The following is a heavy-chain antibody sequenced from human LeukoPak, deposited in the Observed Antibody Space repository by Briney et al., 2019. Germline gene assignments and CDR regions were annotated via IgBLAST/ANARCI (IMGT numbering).Heavy chain of an antibody. CDR2: ISTYNGDT. Sequence: ASVTVSFKGSGYTFKNYGISWVRQAPGQGLEWMGWISTYNGDTKHSQKVQGRLTLTADASTSTAYIELRGLRSDDTAVYYCARDPSNTSGWYIWFDFWGQGTLVTVSS. J-gene: IGHJ5*01. CDR3: ARDPSNTSGWYIWFDF. D-gene: IGHD6-19*01. CDR1: GYTFKNYG. V-gene: IGHV1-18*04.